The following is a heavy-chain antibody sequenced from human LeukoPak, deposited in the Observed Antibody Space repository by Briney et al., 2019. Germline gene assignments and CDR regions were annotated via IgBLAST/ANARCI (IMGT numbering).Heavy chain of an antibody. D-gene: IGHD3-22*01. CDR3: AGRPDQYYYDSSGYPRPSPFDY. Sequence: SETLSLTCTVSGGSISSSSYYWGWIRQPPGTGLEGIGSIYYSGSTYYNPSLKSRVTISVDTSKNQFSLKLSSVTAADTAVYYCAGRPDQYYYDSSGYPRPSPFDYWGQGTLVTVS. CDR1: GGSISSSSYY. CDR2: IYYSGST. J-gene: IGHJ4*02. V-gene: IGHV4-39*01.